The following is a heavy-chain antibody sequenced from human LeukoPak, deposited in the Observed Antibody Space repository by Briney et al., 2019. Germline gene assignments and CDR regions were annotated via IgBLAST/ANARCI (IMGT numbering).Heavy chain of an antibody. CDR2: INHSGST. CDR3: ARGRVADY. Sequence: SETLSLTCAVYGGSFSGYYWSWIRQPPGKGLEWIGEINHSGSTNYNPSLKSRVTISVDTSKNQFSLKLSSVTAADTAVYYCARGRVADYWGQGTLVTVSS. V-gene: IGHV4-34*01. CDR1: GGSFSGYY. J-gene: IGHJ4*02.